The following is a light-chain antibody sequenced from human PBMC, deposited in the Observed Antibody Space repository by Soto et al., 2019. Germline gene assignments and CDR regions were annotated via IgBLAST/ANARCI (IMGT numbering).Light chain of an antibody. CDR3: QQLSSYPVT. Sequence: DIPMTQSPSFLSASVGHTVTITCRASQDVRSDLGWYQQKPGKAPNLLIYAASSLQRGVPSRFSGSGSGTDFTLTIRSLQPEDFATYHCQQLSSYPVTFGQGTKVELK. J-gene: IGKJ1*01. V-gene: IGKV1-17*01. CDR2: AAS. CDR1: QDVRSD.